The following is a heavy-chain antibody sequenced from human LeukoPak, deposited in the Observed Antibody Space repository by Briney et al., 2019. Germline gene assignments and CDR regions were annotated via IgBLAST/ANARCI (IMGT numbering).Heavy chain of an antibody. CDR1: GYTFTGYY. V-gene: IGHV1-2*02. Sequence: GASVKVSCKASGYTFTGYYMHWVRQAPGQGLEWMGWINPNSGGTNYAQKFQGRVTMTRDTSISTAYMELSRLISDDTAVYYCARGQNHFGWGRNSFDDGGQEPRVSVSS. J-gene: IGHJ4*02. CDR3: ARGQNHFGWGRNSFDD. CDR2: INPNSGGT. D-gene: IGHD3-10*01.